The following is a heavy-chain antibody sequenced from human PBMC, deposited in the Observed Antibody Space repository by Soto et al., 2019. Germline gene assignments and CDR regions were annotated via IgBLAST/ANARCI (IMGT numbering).Heavy chain of an antibody. CDR2: IYWNDDK. Sequence: QITLRESGPPLVKPTQTLTLTCTFSGFSLTTSGAGVVGIRQPPGKALEWLARIYWNDDKRHNPSLKNGLTIIKDTSKNRVVLTMTNMYPVATATYCCAHGARRYDFLTVYYMSPPDYWGLGTRVTVSS. CDR1: GFSLTTSGAG. J-gene: IGHJ4*02. CDR3: AHGARRYDFLTVYYMSPPDY. D-gene: IGHD3-9*01. V-gene: IGHV2-5*01.